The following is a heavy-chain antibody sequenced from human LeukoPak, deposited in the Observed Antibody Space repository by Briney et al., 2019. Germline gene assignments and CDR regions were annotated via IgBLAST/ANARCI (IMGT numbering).Heavy chain of an antibody. Sequence: GGSLRLSCAASGFTVSSNYMSWVRQAPGKGLEWVSVIYSGGSTYYADSVKGRFTISRDNSKNTLYLQMNSLRAEDTAVYYCAREDYYFPRGSFDYWGQGTLVTVSS. CDR1: GFTVSSNY. CDR2: IYSGGST. V-gene: IGHV3-66*01. D-gene: IGHD3-10*01. CDR3: AREDYYFPRGSFDY. J-gene: IGHJ4*02.